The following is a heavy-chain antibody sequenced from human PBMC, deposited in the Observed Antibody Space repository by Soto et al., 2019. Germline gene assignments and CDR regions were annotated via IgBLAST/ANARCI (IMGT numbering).Heavy chain of an antibody. V-gene: IGHV3-33*01. CDR2: IWYDGSNK. D-gene: IGHD6-19*01. CDR1: GFTFSSYG. CDR3: ARDLSVAVAGNYYYYYGMDV. J-gene: IGHJ6*02. Sequence: GGSLRLSCAASGFTFSSYGMHWVRQAPGKGLEWVAVIWYDGSNKYYADSVKGRSTISRDNSKNTLYLQMNSLRAEDTAVYYCARDLSVAVAGNYYYYYGMDVWGQGTTVTVSS.